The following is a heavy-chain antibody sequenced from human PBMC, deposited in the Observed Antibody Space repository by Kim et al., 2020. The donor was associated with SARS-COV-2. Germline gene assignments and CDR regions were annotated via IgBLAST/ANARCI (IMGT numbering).Heavy chain of an antibody. J-gene: IGHJ5*02. Sequence: SETLSLTCTVSGGSITANYWSWIRQSPGKGLEWIGFIKYSGTTNYKPSLKSRVTISIDTSKTQFSLRLTSVTAADTAVYYCARGLGTHNWFDPWGQGALVTVSS. CDR3: ARGLGTHNWFDP. CDR1: GGSITANY. D-gene: IGHD3-9*01. CDR2: IKYSGTT. V-gene: IGHV4-59*01.